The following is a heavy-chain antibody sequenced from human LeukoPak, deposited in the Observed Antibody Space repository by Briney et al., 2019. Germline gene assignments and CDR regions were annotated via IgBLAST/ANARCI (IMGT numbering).Heavy chain of an antibody. CDR2: IKSKTDGGTA. Sequence: GGSLRLSCAASGFTFTNAWMTWVRQAPGKGLEWVGRIKSKTDGGTADYAAPVKGRFTISRDDSKTTVYLQMNSLRAEDTAVYYCAKDPGGSGWYGNWFDPWGQGTLVTVSS. J-gene: IGHJ5*02. CDR1: GFTFTNAW. CDR3: AKDPGGSGWYGNWFDP. D-gene: IGHD6-19*01. V-gene: IGHV3-15*01.